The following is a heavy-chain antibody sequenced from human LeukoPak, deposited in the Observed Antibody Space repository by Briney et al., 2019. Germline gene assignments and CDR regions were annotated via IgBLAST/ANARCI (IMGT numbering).Heavy chain of an antibody. CDR3: ARGSGYFDH. Sequence: GGSLRLSCAASEFIFSNFAMHWVRQAPGKGLEWVTLISPEGNLKNYAGSVKGRFTISRDNSRNTLFLQMSSLRPEDTAVYFCARGSGYFDHWGQGTQVTVSS. V-gene: IGHV3-30*04. J-gene: IGHJ4*02. CDR2: ISPEGNLK. CDR1: EFIFSNFA. D-gene: IGHD3-3*01.